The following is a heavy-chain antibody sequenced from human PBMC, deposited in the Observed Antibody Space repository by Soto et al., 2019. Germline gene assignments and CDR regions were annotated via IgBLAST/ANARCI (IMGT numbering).Heavy chain of an antibody. Sequence: QVQLVQSGAEVKKPGSSVKVSCKASGGTFSSYAINWVRQAPGQGLEWMGGIIPIFGTANYAQKFQGRVTITADESTSTAYMELSSLRSEDTAVYYCARDLGERPYYYDSSGYSPYWGQGTLVTVSS. J-gene: IGHJ4*02. CDR2: IIPIFGTA. V-gene: IGHV1-69*12. CDR3: ARDLGERPYYYDSSGYSPY. D-gene: IGHD3-22*01. CDR1: GGTFSSYA.